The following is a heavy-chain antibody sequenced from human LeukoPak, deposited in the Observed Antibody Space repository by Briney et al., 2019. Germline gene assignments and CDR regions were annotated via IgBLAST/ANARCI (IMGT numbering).Heavy chain of an antibody. V-gene: IGHV4-31*03. Sequence: SETLSLTCTVSGGSISSGGYYWSWIRQHPGTGLEWIGYIYYSGSTYYNPSLKSRVTISVDTSKNQFSLKLSSVTAADTAVYYCARDRCSGGSCYLGYWGQGTLVTVSS. CDR1: GGSISSGGYY. CDR2: IYYSGST. CDR3: ARDRCSGGSCYLGY. J-gene: IGHJ4*02. D-gene: IGHD2-15*01.